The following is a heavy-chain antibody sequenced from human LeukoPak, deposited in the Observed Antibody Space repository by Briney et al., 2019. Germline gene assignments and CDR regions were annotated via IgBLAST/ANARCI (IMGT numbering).Heavy chain of an antibody. Sequence: PGRSLRLSCAASGFTFSSYGMHWVRQAPGKGLEWVAVISYDGSNKYYADSVKGRFTISRDNSKNTLYLQMNSLRAKDTAVYYCAKDQGNDYSNLQHSLDYWGQGTLVTVSS. J-gene: IGHJ4*02. CDR1: GFTFSSYG. CDR2: ISYDGSNK. V-gene: IGHV3-30*18. D-gene: IGHD4-11*01. CDR3: AKDQGNDYSNLQHSLDY.